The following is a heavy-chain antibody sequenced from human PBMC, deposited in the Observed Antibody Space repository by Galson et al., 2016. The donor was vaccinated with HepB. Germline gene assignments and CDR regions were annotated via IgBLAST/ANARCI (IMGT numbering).Heavy chain of an antibody. CDR3: SKEMTGSYFD. CDR1: GFTFNAHW. V-gene: IGHV3-7*01. D-gene: IGHD3-10*01. J-gene: IGHJ4*02. CDR2: IRGDGRVS. Sequence: SLRLSCAASGFTFNAHWMNWVRQAPGKGLEWVANIRGDGRVSYYAESVRGRFTIPRDSAKNSLYLQMNGLRVDETAVYYCSKEMTGSYFDWGQGTLVTVSS.